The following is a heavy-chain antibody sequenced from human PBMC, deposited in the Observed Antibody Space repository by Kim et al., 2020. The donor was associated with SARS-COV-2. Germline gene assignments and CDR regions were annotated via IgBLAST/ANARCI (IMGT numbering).Heavy chain of an antibody. V-gene: IGHV1-18*01. CDR1: GYTFTSYG. Sequence: ASVKVSCKASGYTFTSYGISWLRQAPGQGLEWMGWISAYNGNTNYAQNLQGRVTMTTDTSTSTAYMELRSLRSDDTAVYYCARERGIAAAGTMPDWGQGTLVTVSS. J-gene: IGHJ4*02. D-gene: IGHD6-13*01. CDR3: ARERGIAAAGTMPD. CDR2: ISAYNGNT.